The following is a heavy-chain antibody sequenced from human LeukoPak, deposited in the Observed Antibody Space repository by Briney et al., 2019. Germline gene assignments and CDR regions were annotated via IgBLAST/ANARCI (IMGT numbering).Heavy chain of an antibody. D-gene: IGHD1-7*01. CDR1: GFTFSSYA. CDR3: AKQTGTSYLRCFDP. J-gene: IGHJ5*02. CDR2: ISGNGGST. Sequence: GGSLRLSCAASGFTFSSYAMSWVRQAPGKGLEWVSAISGNGGSTYYAESVKGRFTISRDNSKNTLYLQMGSLRADDTAVYYCAKQTGTSYLRCFDPWGQGTLVTVSS. V-gene: IGHV3-23*01.